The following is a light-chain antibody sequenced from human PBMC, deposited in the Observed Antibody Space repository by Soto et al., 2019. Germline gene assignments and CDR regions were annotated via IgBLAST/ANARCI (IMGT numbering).Light chain of an antibody. CDR1: QTISRF. Sequence: DIQMTQSPSSLSASVGDRDSITCRASQTISRFLNWYQQKPGKAPKFLIYDASSLQSGVPSRFSGSGSGTEFTLTIRSLQPEDFATYYCQQSFSSPPAFGQGTKLEIK. CDR2: DAS. CDR3: QQSFSSPPA. V-gene: IGKV1-39*01. J-gene: IGKJ2*01.